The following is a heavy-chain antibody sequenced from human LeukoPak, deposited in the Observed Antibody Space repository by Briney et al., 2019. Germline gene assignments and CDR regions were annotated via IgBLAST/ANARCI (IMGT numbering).Heavy chain of an antibody. CDR3: ARGRITVGATVY. CDR1: GYTPSELS. J-gene: IGHJ4*02. Sequence: ASVKVSCKVSGYTPSELSVHWVRQAPGKGLEWMGGFAPEDGETIYAQKFQGRVTMTRNTSISTAYMELSSLRSEDTAVYYCARGRITVGATVYWGQGTLVTVSS. CDR2: FAPEDGET. V-gene: IGHV1-24*01. D-gene: IGHD1-26*01.